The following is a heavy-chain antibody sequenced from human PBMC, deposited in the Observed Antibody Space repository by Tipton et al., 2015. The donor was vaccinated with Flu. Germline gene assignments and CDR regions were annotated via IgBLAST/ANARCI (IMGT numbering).Heavy chain of an antibody. CDR1: GFTFSSYS. Sequence: GSLRLSCAASGFTFSSYSMNWVRQAPGKGLEWVSSISSSSSYIYYADSVKGRFTISRDNAKNSLYLQMNSLRAEDTAVYYCARDKAAAGTFDYWGQGTQVTVSS. CDR2: ISSSSSYI. J-gene: IGHJ4*02. CDR3: ARDKAAAGTFDY. D-gene: IGHD6-13*01. V-gene: IGHV3-21*01.